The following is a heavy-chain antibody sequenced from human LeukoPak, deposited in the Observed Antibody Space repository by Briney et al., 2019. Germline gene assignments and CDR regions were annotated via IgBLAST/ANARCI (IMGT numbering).Heavy chain of an antibody. V-gene: IGHV1-69*04. Sequence: ASVKVSCKASGGTFSSYAISWVRQAPGQGLEWMGRIIPILGIANYARKFQGRVTITADKSTSTAYMELSSLRSEDTAVYYCARSPIAVASFDYWGQGTLVTVSS. CDR1: GGTFSSYA. CDR2: IIPILGIA. D-gene: IGHD6-19*01. CDR3: ARSPIAVASFDY. J-gene: IGHJ4*02.